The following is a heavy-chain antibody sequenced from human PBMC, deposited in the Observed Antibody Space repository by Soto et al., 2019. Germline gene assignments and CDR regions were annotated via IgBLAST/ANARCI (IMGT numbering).Heavy chain of an antibody. CDR3: AKSPPSEYCSGGSCPIGFDY. CDR2: ISGSGGST. Sequence: GGSLRLSCAASGFTFSSYAMSWVRQAPGKGLEWVSAISGSGGSTYYVDSVKGRFTISRDNSKNTLYLQMNSLRAEDTAVYYCAKSPPSEYCSGGSCPIGFDYWGQGTLVTVSS. D-gene: IGHD2-15*01. V-gene: IGHV3-23*01. CDR1: GFTFSSYA. J-gene: IGHJ4*02.